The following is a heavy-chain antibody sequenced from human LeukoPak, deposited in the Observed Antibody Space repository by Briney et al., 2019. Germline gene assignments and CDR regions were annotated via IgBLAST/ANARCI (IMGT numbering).Heavy chain of an antibody. J-gene: IGHJ1*01. Sequence: GGSLRLSCAASGFTFSSYAMHWVRQAPGKGLEWVAVISYDGSNKYYADSVKGRFTISRDNSKNTLYLQMNSLRAEDTAVYYCARDFRVAGPEYFQHWGQGTLVTVS. CDR1: GFTFSSYA. CDR2: ISYDGSNK. V-gene: IGHV3-30*04. D-gene: IGHD6-19*01. CDR3: ARDFRVAGPEYFQH.